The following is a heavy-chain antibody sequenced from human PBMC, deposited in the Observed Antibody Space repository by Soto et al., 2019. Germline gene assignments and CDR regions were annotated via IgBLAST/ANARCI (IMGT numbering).Heavy chain of an antibody. CDR3: TTERTVDIVVVPAAMVYFDY. D-gene: IGHD2-2*03. CDR1: GFTFSNAW. V-gene: IGHV3-15*07. J-gene: IGHJ4*02. Sequence: EVQLVESGGGLVKPGGSLRLSCAASGFTFSNAWMNWVRQAPGKGLEWVGRIKSKTDGGTTDYAAPVKGRFTISRDDSKNTLYLQMNSLKTEDTAVYYCTTERTVDIVVVPAAMVYFDYWGQGTLVTVSS. CDR2: IKSKTDGGTT.